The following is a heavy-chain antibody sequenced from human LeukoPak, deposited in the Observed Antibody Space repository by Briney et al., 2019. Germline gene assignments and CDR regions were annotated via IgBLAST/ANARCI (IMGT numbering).Heavy chain of an antibody. D-gene: IGHD5-24*01. V-gene: IGHV1-46*03. CDR2: INPSGGST. J-gene: IGHJ3*02. CDR3: ARDLKRWLQSDAFDI. CDR1: GYTLTSYY. Sequence: GASVKVSCKASGYTLTSYYMHWVRQAPGQGLEWMGIINPSGGSTSYAQKFQGRVTMTRDTSTSTVYMELSSLRSEDTAVYYCARDLKRWLQSDAFDIWGQGTMVTVSS.